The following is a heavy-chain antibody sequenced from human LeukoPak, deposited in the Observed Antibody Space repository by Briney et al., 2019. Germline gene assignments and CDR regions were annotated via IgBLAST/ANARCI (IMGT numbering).Heavy chain of an antibody. Sequence: ASVKVPCKASGYTFTGYYMHWVRQAPGQGLEWMGWINPNSGGTNYAQKFQGRVTMTRDTSISTAYMELSRLRSDDTAVYYCANIWFGDTLRFDAFDIWGQGTMVTVSS. V-gene: IGHV1-2*02. CDR1: GYTFTGYY. J-gene: IGHJ3*02. CDR2: INPNSGGT. CDR3: ANIWFGDTLRFDAFDI. D-gene: IGHD3-10*01.